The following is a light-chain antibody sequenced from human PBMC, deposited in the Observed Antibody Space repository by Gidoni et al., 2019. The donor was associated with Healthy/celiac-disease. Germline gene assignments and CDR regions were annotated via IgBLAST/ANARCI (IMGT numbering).Light chain of an antibody. J-gene: IGLJ3*02. CDR2: AVS. CDR3: SSYTSSSTWV. Sequence: QPALTQPASVAGSPGQSITIPCTGTSSDVGGYNYVAWYQQHPGKAPKLMIYAVSNRPSGVSNRFSGSKSGNTASLTISGLQAEDEADYYCSSYTSSSTWVFGGGTKLTVL. V-gene: IGLV2-14*01. CDR1: SSDVGGYNY.